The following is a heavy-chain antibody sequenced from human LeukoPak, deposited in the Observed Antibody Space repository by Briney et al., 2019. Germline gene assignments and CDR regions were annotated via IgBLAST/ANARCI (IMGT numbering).Heavy chain of an antibody. CDR3: AKGSRGYTNYYFDY. CDR2: ISGSGAST. V-gene: IGHV3-23*01. CDR1: GFSFTNAW. J-gene: IGHJ4*02. D-gene: IGHD2-2*02. Sequence: GGSLRLSCEASGFSFTNAWMNWVRQAPGKGLELVSTISGSGASTFYADSVRGRFITSKDIPSNTVYLQMNSLRAEDTAVYYCAKGSRGYTNYYFDYWGQGTLVTVSS.